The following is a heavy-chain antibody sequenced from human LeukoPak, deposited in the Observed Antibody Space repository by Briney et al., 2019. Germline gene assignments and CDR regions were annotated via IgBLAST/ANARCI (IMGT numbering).Heavy chain of an antibody. CDR1: GGTFSSYA. Sequence: SVKVSCKASGGTFSSYAISWVRQAPGQGLEWMGGIIPIFGTANYAQKFQGRVTITTDESTSTAYMELSSLRSEDTAVYYCARSCGGDCSSKRRDAFDIWGQGTMVTVSS. CDR2: IIPIFGTA. D-gene: IGHD2-21*02. CDR3: ARSCGGDCSSKRRDAFDI. J-gene: IGHJ3*02. V-gene: IGHV1-69*05.